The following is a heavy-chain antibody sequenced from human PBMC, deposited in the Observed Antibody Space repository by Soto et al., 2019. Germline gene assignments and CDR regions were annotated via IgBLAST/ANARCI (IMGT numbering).Heavy chain of an antibody. CDR2: INTSGGST. CDR3: ARATYYGSGSYSPRGYYFDY. D-gene: IGHD3-10*01. CDR1: GYAFNSHY. J-gene: IGHJ4*02. Sequence: QVQLVKSGAEVKKPGASVNVSCKASGYAFNSHYIHWVRQAPGQGLEWMGIINTSGGSTSYAQRFQGRVIMTRDTSTSTVYMELSSLRSEDTAVYYCARATYYGSGSYSPRGYYFDYWGQGTLVTVSS. V-gene: IGHV1-46*02.